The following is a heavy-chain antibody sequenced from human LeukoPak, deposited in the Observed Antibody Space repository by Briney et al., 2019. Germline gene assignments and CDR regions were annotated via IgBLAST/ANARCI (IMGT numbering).Heavy chain of an antibody. CDR2: IYTSGST. CDR3: ARDGSTQFDY. D-gene: IGHD1-1*01. J-gene: IGHJ4*02. Sequence: SEALFLTCTVSGGSISSSSYYWGWLRQPPGKGLEWIGRIYTSGSTNYNPSLKSRVTISVDTSKTQFSLKLSSVTAADTAVYYCARDGSTQFDYWGQGTLVTVSS. CDR1: GGSISSSSYY. V-gene: IGHV4-39*07.